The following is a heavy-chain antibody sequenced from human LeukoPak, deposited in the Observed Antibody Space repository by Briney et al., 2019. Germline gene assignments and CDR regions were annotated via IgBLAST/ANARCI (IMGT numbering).Heavy chain of an antibody. V-gene: IGHV3-30*03. D-gene: IGHD3-16*01. Sequence: GGSLRLSCAASGFTLSSYSMNWVRQAPGKGLEWVAVISYDGSNKYYADSVKGRFTISRDNSKNTLYLQMNSLRAEDTAVYYCAPNGGDEYYFDYWGQGTLVTVSS. CDR1: GFTLSSYS. J-gene: IGHJ4*02. CDR2: ISYDGSNK. CDR3: APNGGDEYYFDY.